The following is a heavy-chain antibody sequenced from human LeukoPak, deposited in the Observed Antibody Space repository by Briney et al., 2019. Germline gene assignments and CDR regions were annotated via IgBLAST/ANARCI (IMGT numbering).Heavy chain of an antibody. D-gene: IGHD1-26*01. V-gene: IGHV5-51*01. J-gene: IGHJ4*02. CDR1: GYSFPSYW. CDR2: IFLSDSDT. Sequence: GESLKISCKCSGYSFPSYWIAWVRQMPGKGLEWMGTIFLSDSDTRYSPSFQGQVTISADKSITTAYLQWNTLKASDTAIYYCARQLSRGNYYYFESWGQGTLVTVSS. CDR3: ARQLSRGNYYYFES.